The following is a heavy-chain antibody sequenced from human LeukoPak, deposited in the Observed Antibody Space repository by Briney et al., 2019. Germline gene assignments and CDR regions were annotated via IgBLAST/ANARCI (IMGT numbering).Heavy chain of an antibody. CDR1: GGSISSYY. D-gene: IGHD6-13*01. CDR3: ARHVGVAAAGYFDL. V-gene: IGHV4-59*08. CDR2: IYYSGST. J-gene: IGHJ2*01. Sequence: SETLSFTCTVSGGSISSYYWSWIRQPPGKGLEWIGYIYYSGSTNYNPSLKSRVTISVDTSKNQFSLKLSSVTAADTAVYYCARHVGVAAAGYFDLWGRGTLVTVSS.